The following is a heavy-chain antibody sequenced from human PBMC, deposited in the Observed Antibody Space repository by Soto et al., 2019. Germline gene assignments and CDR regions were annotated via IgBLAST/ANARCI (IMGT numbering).Heavy chain of an antibody. CDR3: ATSRDWGIWFDP. V-gene: IGHV4-30-4*01. J-gene: IGHJ5*02. Sequence: SETLSLTCTVSGGSISSGDYYWSWIRQPPGKGLEWIGYIYYSGSTYYNPSLKSRVTISVDTSKNQFSLKLSSVTAADTAVYYCATSRDWGIWFDPWGQGTLVTVSS. D-gene: IGHD3-16*01. CDR1: GGSISSGDYY. CDR2: IYYSGST.